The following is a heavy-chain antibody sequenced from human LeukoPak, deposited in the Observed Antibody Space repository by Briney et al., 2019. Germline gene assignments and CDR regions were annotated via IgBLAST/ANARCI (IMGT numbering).Heavy chain of an antibody. D-gene: IGHD3-10*01. CDR1: GGSFSGYY. V-gene: IGHV4-34*01. Sequence: SETLSLTCAVYGGSFSGYYWSWIRQPPGKGLEWIGEINHSGSTNYNPSLKSRVTISVDTSKNQFPLKLSSVTAADTAVYYCAREGGVRGVIPLGYWGQGTLVTVSS. J-gene: IGHJ4*02. CDR3: AREGGVRGVIPLGY. CDR2: INHSGST.